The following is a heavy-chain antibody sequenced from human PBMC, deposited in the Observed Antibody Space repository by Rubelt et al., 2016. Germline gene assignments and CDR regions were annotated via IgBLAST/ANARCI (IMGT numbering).Heavy chain of an antibody. CDR2: IYHSGST. Sequence: SSNWWSWVRQAPGKGLEWIGEIYHSGSTNYNPSLKSRVTISVDKSKNQFSLKLSSVTAADTAVYYCARDAQPRGFDPWGQGTLVTVSS. CDR1: SSNW. V-gene: IGHV4-4*02. CDR3: ARDAQPRGFDP. J-gene: IGHJ5*02.